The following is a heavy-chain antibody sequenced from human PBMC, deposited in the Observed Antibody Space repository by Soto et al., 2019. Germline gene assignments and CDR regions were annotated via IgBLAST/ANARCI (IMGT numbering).Heavy chain of an antibody. CDR2: IYYSGST. CDR1: GGSISSGDYY. D-gene: IGHD3-3*01. Sequence: QVQLQESGPGLVKPSQTLSLTCTVSGGSISSGDYYWSWIRQPPGKGLEWIGYIYYSGSTYYNPSLNSRVTISVDTSKNQFSLKLSSVTAADTAVYYCARATIFGVVIFDYWGQGTLVTVSS. CDR3: ARATIFGVVIFDY. J-gene: IGHJ4*02. V-gene: IGHV4-30-4*01.